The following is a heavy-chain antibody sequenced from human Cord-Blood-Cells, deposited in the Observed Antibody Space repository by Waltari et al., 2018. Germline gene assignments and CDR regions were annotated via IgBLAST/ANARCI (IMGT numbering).Heavy chain of an antibody. CDR2: IIPIFRTA. J-gene: IGHJ4*02. D-gene: IGHD7-27*01. Sequence: QAQLVQSGAEVTKSASSVKVSCNASGGTISSYAISWVRQAPGEGLEWRGGIIPIFRTAYYAHKFQGRVTMTAGESTSSAYMELSSLRSEDTAVYYCARIDPGEDGYWGQGTLVTVSS. V-gene: IGHV1-69*01. CDR3: ARIDPGEDGY. CDR1: GGTISSYA.